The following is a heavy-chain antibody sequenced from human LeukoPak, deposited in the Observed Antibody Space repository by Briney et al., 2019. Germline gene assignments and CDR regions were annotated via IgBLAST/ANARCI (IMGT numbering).Heavy chain of an antibody. Sequence: SVKVSCKASGGTFSSYAISWVRQAPGQGLEWMGRIIPIFGTANYAQKFQGRVTITTDESTSTAYMELSSLRSEDTAVYCCARDLGDDSGDDWGQGTLVTVSS. J-gene: IGHJ4*02. CDR3: ARDLGDDSGDD. V-gene: IGHV1-69*05. CDR2: IIPIFGTA. D-gene: IGHD2-21*02. CDR1: GGTFSSYA.